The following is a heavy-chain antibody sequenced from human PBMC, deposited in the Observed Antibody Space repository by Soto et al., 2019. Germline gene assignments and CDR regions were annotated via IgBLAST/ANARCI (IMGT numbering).Heavy chain of an antibody. CDR1: GGSFSSDSFI. V-gene: IGHV4-31*03. D-gene: IGHD3-22*01. J-gene: IGHJ5*02. Sequence: SETLSLTCSVSGGSFSSDSFIWSWVRQFPGKGLEWIGYIYYSGTTYYNPSLRSRVIMSVDTSKNQFSLKLSSVTAADTAVYYCARVKDYYDSSGYHNWFDPWGQGTLVTVSP. CDR2: IYYSGTT. CDR3: ARVKDYYDSSGYHNWFDP.